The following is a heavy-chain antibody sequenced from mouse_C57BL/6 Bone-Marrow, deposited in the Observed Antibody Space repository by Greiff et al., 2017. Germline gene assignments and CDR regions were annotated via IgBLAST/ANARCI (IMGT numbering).Heavy chain of an antibody. CDR2: INPGSGGT. Sequence: QVQLQQSGAELVRPGTSVKVSCKASGYAFTNYLIEWVKQRPGQGLEWIGVINPGSGGTNYNEKFKGKATLTADKSSSTAYMQLSSLTSEDSAVYFCVYSYGSSCWYFDVWGTGTTVTVSS. CDR3: VYSYGSSCWYFDV. J-gene: IGHJ1*03. D-gene: IGHD1-1*01. V-gene: IGHV1-54*01. CDR1: GYAFTNYL.